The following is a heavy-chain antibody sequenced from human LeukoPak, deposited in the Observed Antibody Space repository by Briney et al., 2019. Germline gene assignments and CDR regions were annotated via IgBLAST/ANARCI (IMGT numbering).Heavy chain of an antibody. J-gene: IGHJ6*03. V-gene: IGHV1-2*02. CDR2: INPNSGGT. Sequence: ASVKVSCKASEYTLTGYYMHWVRQAPGQGLEWMGWINPNSGGTNYAQKFQGRVTMTRDTSISTAYMELSRLRSDDTAVYYCARGQDIVVVPAAILVYYYMDVWGKGTTVTVSS. CDR1: EYTLTGYY. CDR3: ARGQDIVVVPAAILVYYYMDV. D-gene: IGHD2-2*01.